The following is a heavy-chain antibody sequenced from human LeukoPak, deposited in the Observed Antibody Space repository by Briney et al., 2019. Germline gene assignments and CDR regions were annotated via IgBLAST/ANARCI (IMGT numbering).Heavy chain of an antibody. V-gene: IGHV1-18*01. CDR2: ISAYNGNT. Sequence: GASVKVSCKASGYAFTSYGISWVRQAPGQGLEWVGWISAYNGNTNYAQTFQGRVTMTTDTSTSTAYMELRSLRSDDTAVYYCARAWGMGSSWDGGTDYWGQGTLVTVSS. CDR3: ARAWGMGSSWDGGTDY. J-gene: IGHJ4*02. CDR1: GYAFTSYG. D-gene: IGHD6-13*01.